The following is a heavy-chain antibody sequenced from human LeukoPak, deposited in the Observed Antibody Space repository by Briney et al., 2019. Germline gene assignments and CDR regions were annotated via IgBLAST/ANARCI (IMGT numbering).Heavy chain of an antibody. J-gene: IGHJ6*02. D-gene: IGHD2-2*01. Sequence: PSETLSLTCAVYGGSFSGYYWSWIRQPPGKGREGMVEINHSGSTNYNPSLKSRVTISVDPPNNQFSIKLSSVTAADTAVYYCATDRGDCSSTSCSGRYGMDVWGQGTTVPVSS. CDR2: INHSGST. V-gene: IGHV4-34*01. CDR1: GGSFSGYY. CDR3: ATDRGDCSSTSCSGRYGMDV.